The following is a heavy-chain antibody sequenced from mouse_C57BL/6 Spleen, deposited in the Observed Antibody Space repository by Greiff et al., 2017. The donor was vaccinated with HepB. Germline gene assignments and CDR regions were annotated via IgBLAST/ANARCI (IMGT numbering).Heavy chain of an antibody. Sequence: VQLQQSGAELVRPGASVKLSYYMHWVKQRPEQGLEWIGRIDPEDGDTEYAPKFQGKATMTADTSSNTAYLQLSSLTSEDTAVYYCTRGGGITTVVENFDVWGTGTTVTVSS. J-gene: IGHJ1*03. CDR1: Y. D-gene: IGHD1-1*01. V-gene: IGHV14-1*01. CDR3: TRGGGITTVVENFDV. CDR2: IDPEDGDT.